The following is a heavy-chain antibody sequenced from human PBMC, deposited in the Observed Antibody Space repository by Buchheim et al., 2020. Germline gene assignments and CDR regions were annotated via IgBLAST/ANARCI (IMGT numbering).Heavy chain of an antibody. Sequence: QVQLVQSGAEVKKPGASVKVSCKASGYTFTRYSFSWVRQAPEQGLEWMGWICAYNGDTKYAEEFQGRVTMTADTSTSTAHMELRSLRSDDTAVYYCLLHWTFDCWGQGTL. CDR3: LLHWTFDC. J-gene: IGHJ4*02. CDR2: ICAYNGDT. V-gene: IGHV1-18*01. CDR1: GYTFTRYS. D-gene: IGHD3/OR15-3a*01.